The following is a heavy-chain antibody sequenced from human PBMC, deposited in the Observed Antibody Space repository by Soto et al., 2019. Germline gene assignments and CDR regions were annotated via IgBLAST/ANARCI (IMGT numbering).Heavy chain of an antibody. D-gene: IGHD3-22*01. CDR3: ARDRDRHSSGLPSFDP. J-gene: IGHJ5*02. CDR2: IYYSGST. CDR1: GGSISSGDYY. V-gene: IGHV4-30-4*02. Sequence: PSETLSLTCTVSGGSISSGDYYWSWIRQPPGKGLEWIGYIYYSGSTSYNPSLKSRVTISVDTSKDQFSLKLTSVTAADTAVYYCARDRDRHSSGLPSFDPWGQGILVTVSS.